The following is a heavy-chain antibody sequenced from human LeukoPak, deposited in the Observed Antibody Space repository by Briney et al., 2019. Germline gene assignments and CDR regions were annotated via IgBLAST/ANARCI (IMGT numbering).Heavy chain of an antibody. CDR1: GFSFSSHN. Sequence: GGSLRLSCAASGFSFSSHNMNWVRQAPGKGLEWVSYISSDSSTIYYADSVKGRFTISRDNAKNSLYLQINSLRAEDTAMYYCAGGLTKGFNDYWGQGTLVIVSS. CDR2: ISSDSSTI. D-gene: IGHD3-16*01. CDR3: AGGLTKGFNDY. J-gene: IGHJ4*02. V-gene: IGHV3-48*01.